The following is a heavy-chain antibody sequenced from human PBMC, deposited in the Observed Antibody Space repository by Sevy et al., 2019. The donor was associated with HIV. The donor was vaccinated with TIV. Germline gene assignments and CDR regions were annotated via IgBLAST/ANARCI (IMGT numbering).Heavy chain of an antibody. J-gene: IGHJ4*02. CDR1: GFTFSSYA. Sequence: GGSLRLSCAASGFTFSSYAMSWVRQAPGKGLEWVSAISGSGGSTYYADSAKGRVTISTDNSKNTLYLQMNSLRAEDTAVYYCAKDATMIVVVITFFDYWGQGTLVTVSS. V-gene: IGHV3-23*01. D-gene: IGHD3-22*01. CDR2: ISGSGGST. CDR3: AKDATMIVVVITFFDY.